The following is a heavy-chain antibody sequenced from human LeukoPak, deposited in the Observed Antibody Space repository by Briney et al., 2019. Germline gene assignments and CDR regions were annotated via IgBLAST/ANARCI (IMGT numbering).Heavy chain of an antibody. CDR2: INEDGSEE. J-gene: IGHJ4*02. CDR3: VQYSDGRYDGYDY. V-gene: IGHV3-7*01. Sequence: GGSLRLSCAASGFPFSRWWMSWVRQAPGKGLEWGANINEDGSEEYYVDSVKGRFTVSRDNAKNSLYLQANSLRVEDTALYYCVQYSDGRYDGYDYWGQGTLVTVSS. D-gene: IGHD6-6*01. CDR1: GFPFSRWW.